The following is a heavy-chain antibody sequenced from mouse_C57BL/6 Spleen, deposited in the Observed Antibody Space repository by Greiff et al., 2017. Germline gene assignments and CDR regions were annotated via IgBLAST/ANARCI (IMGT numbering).Heavy chain of an antibody. CDR2: ISSGSSTI. J-gene: IGHJ3*01. Sequence: EVQRVESGGGLVKPGGSLKLSCAASGFTFSDYGMHWVRQAPEKGLEWVAYISSGSSTIYYADTVKGRFTISRDNAKNTLFLQMTSLRSEDTAMYYCARGDDYDDFAYWGQGTLVTVSA. CDR3: ARGDDYDDFAY. D-gene: IGHD2-4*01. CDR1: GFTFSDYG. V-gene: IGHV5-17*01.